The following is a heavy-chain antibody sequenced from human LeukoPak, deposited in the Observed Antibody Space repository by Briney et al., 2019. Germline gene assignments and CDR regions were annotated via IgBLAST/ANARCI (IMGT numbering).Heavy chain of an antibody. J-gene: IGHJ5*02. Sequence: SETLSLTCTVSGGSISSYYWSWIRQPPGKGLEWIGYIYYSGSTYYNPSLKSRVTISVDTSKNQFSLKLSSVTAADTAVYYCAREVPAASFDPWGQGTLVTVSS. CDR3: AREVPAASFDP. CDR2: IYYSGST. CDR1: GGSISSYY. V-gene: IGHV4-59*12. D-gene: IGHD2-2*01.